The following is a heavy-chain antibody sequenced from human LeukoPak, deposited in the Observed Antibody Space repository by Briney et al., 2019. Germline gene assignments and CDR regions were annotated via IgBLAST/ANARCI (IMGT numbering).Heavy chain of an antibody. CDR1: GGSISSYY. D-gene: IGHD6-19*01. V-gene: IGHV4-59*01. CDR3: ARGLYSSGY. CDR2: IYYSGST. J-gene: IGHJ4*02. Sequence: SEPLSLTCTVSGGSISSYYWSWIRQPPGKGLEWIGYIYYSGSTNYNPSLKSRVTISVDTSKNQYSLKLSSVTAADTAVYYCARGLYSSGYWGQGTLVTVSS.